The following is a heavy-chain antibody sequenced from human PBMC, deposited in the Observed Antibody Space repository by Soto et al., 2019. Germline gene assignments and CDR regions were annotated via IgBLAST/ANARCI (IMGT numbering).Heavy chain of an antibody. J-gene: IGHJ6*02. CDR2: IIPIFGTA. CDR3: AREEVTMVRGVTRFYYYYGMDV. Sequence: SVKVSCKASGGTFSSYAISWVRQAPGQGLEWMGGIIPIFGTANYAQKFQGRVTITADKSTSTAYMELSSLRSEDTAVYYCAREEVTMVRGVTRFYYYYGMDVWGQGTTVTVSS. V-gene: IGHV1-69*06. D-gene: IGHD3-10*01. CDR1: GGTFSSYA.